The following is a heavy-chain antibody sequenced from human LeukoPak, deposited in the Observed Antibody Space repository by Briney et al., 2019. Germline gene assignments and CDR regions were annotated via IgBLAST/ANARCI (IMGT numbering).Heavy chain of an antibody. V-gene: IGHV4-34*01. Sequence: PSETLSLTCAVYGGSFSGYYWSWIRQPPGKGLEWIGEINHSGSTNYNPSLKSRVTISVDTSKNQFSLKLSSVTAADTAVYYCARVALVYCGGDCHGLGEFDYWGQGTLVTVSS. CDR1: GGSFSGYY. CDR3: ARVALVYCGGDCHGLGEFDY. CDR2: INHSGST. J-gene: IGHJ4*02. D-gene: IGHD2-21*02.